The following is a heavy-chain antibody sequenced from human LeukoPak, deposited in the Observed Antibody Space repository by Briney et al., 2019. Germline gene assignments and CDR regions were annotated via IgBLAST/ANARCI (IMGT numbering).Heavy chain of an antibody. CDR3: ARDLSYSRLAFDI. CDR1: GFTVSSNY. J-gene: IGHJ3*02. CDR2: IYSGGST. Sequence: GGSLRLSCAASGFTVSSNYMSWVRQAPGKGLEWVSVIYSGGSTYYADSVKGRFTISRDNSKNTLYLQMNSLRAEDTAVYYCARDLSYSRLAFDIWGQGTMVTVSS. D-gene: IGHD3-22*01. V-gene: IGHV3-53*01.